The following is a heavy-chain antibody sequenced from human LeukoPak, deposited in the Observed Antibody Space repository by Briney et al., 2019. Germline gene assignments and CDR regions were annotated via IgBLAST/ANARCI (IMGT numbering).Heavy chain of an antibody. D-gene: IGHD3-10*01. CDR1: GGSFSVYY. V-gene: IGHV4-34*01. J-gene: IGHJ4*02. CDR2: VNHSGST. Sequence: SETLSLTCAVRGGSFSVYYCSWIRQPPGKGLEWIGKVNHSGSTNYNPSLKSRVTISVDTSKKQFSLKLTSVTAADTAVYYCVRGYGSGSYWNYWGQGTLVTVSS. CDR3: VRGYGSGSYWNY.